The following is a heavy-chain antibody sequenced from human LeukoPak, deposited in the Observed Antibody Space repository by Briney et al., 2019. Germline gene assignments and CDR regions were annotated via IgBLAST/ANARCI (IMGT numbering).Heavy chain of an antibody. CDR2: INPNSGGT. Sequence: GASVKVSCKASGYTFTGYFLHWVRRAPGQGFERMGWINPNSGGTYYTQRFQGRVTMTRDTSISTAYMELSSLRSDDTAVYYCARAQSLTAPAGTFANSWGQGTLVTVSS. D-gene: IGHD6-13*01. J-gene: IGHJ4*02. V-gene: IGHV1-2*02. CDR3: ARAQSLTAPAGTFANS. CDR1: GYTFTGYF.